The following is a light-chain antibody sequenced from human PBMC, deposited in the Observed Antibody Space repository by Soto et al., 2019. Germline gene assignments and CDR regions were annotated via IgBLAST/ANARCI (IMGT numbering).Light chain of an antibody. V-gene: IGLV3-1*01. CDR2: QDS. CDR1: KLGDKY. CDR3: QAWDSSVV. J-gene: IGLJ2*01. Sequence: SSELTQPPSVSVSPGQSASITCSGDKLGDKYSCCYQQKPGQSPVLVIYQDSKRPSGIPGRVSGSSTGNTATLTVSGTQAMDEADYYCQAWDSSVVFGGGTQLTVL.